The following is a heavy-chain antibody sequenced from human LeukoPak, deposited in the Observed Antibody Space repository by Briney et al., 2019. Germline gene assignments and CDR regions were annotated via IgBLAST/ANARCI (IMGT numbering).Heavy chain of an antibody. J-gene: IGHJ4*02. D-gene: IGHD3-10*01. CDR3: ARGVRGVIRYFDY. CDR2: INHSGST. Sequence: LETLSLTCAVYGGSFSGYYWSWIRQPPGKGLEWIGEINHSGSTNYNPSLKSRVTISVDTSKNQFSLKLSSVTAADTAVYYCARGVRGVIRYFDYWGQGTLVTVPS. CDR1: GGSFSGYY. V-gene: IGHV4-34*01.